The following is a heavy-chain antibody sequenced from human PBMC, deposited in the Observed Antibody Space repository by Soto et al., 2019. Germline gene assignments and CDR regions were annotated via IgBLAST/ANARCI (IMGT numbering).Heavy chain of an antibody. CDR3: ARGAYGSGSSPNWFDP. J-gene: IGHJ5*02. CDR1: GDSISSGYY. CDR2: FSTTGST. Sequence: PSETLSLTCAVSGDSISSGYYWSWIRQPAGKGLEWIGRFSTTGSTNYNPSLKSRVTVSVDTSKNQFSLKLNSVTAADTAVYFCARGAYGSGSSPNWFDPWGQGTLVTVSS. V-gene: IGHV4-4*07. D-gene: IGHD3-10*01.